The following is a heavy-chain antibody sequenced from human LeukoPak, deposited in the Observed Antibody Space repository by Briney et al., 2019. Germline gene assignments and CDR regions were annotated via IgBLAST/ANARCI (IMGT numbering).Heavy chain of an antibody. D-gene: IGHD3-10*01. CDR3: ARGRLVRGVILRYYYYGMDV. CDR1: GGSFSGYY. J-gene: IGHJ6*02. CDR2: INHSGST. Sequence: SETLSLTCAVYGGSFYGGSFSGYYWSWIRQPPGKGLEWIGEINHSGSTNYNPSLKSRVTISVDTSKNQFSLKLSSVTAADTAVYYCARGRLVRGVILRYYYYGMDVWGQGTTVTVSS. V-gene: IGHV4-34*01.